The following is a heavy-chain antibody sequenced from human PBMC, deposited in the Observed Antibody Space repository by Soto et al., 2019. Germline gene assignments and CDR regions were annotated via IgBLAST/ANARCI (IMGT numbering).Heavy chain of an antibody. D-gene: IGHD1-20*01. CDR3: ARDPPITGSLRGTPLMAV. J-gene: IGHJ6*02. CDR2: ISAYSGNT. Sequence: ASVKVSFKGLGYSFSSYGISWVRQAPGQGLEWMGWISAYSGNTNYVQKFQGRVAMTTDTSTSTAYLDLRSLKSDDTAVYYCARDPPITGSLRGTPLMAVWGQGTTVTVSS. CDR1: GYSFSSYG. V-gene: IGHV1-18*04.